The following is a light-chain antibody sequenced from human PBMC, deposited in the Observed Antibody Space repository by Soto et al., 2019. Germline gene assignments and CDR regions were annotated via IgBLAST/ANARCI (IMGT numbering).Light chain of an antibody. Sequence: DSQVPHSPSSLSASVGDIVTISCRASQSISSYLNWYQQKPGKAPKLLIYAASSLQSGVPSRFSGSGSGTDFTLTISRLQPVDFATYYCQQSYSTRLTFGQGTRLEIK. CDR2: AAS. CDR1: QSISSY. CDR3: QQSYSTRLT. J-gene: IGKJ5*01. V-gene: IGKV1-39*01.